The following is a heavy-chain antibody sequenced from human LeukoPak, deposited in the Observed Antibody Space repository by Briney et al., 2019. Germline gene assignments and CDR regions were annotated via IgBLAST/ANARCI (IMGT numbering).Heavy chain of an antibody. CDR1: GFTFDDYG. D-gene: IGHD2-8*02. CDR3: ARGYCTGNSCRLFDY. J-gene: IGHJ4*02. V-gene: IGHV3-20*04. CDR2: VTWNAGST. Sequence: PGGSLRLSCAASGFTFDDYGMAWVRQAPGKGLEGVSGVTWNAGSTGYADSVKGRFTISRDNAKSSLYLQMNSLRAEDTALYYSARGYCTGNSCRLFDYWGQGTLVTVSS.